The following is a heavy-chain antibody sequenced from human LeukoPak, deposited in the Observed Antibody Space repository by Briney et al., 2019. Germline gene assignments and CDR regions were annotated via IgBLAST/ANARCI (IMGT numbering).Heavy chain of an antibody. CDR3: ARVLPAASRGYAFDI. V-gene: IGHV1-69*05. D-gene: IGHD2-2*01. J-gene: IGHJ3*02. CDR2: IIPIFGTA. CDR1: GGTFSSYA. Sequence: SVKVSCKASGGTFSSYAISWVRQAPGQGLEWMGGIIPIFGTANYAQKFQGRVTITTDESTSTAYMELSSLSSEDTAVYYCARVLPAASRGYAFDIWGQGTMVTVSS.